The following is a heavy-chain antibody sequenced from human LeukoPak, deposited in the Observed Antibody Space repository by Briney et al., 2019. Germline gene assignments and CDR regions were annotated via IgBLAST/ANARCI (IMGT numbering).Heavy chain of an antibody. D-gene: IGHD1-26*01. V-gene: IGHV3-48*04. CDR1: GFTFSTYS. CDR3: ARALSGSYTAPGY. Sequence: GGSLRLSCAASGFTFSTYSMNWVRQAPGKGLEWVSYISSGSSTIYYADSVKGRFTISRDNAKNTLYLQMNSLRAEDTAVYYCARALSGSYTAPGYWGQGTLVTVSS. J-gene: IGHJ4*02. CDR2: ISSGSSTI.